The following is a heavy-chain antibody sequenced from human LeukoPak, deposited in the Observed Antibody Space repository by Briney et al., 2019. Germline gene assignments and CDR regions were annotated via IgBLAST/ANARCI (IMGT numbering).Heavy chain of an antibody. CDR3: ARAPIRLGPAEDL. D-gene: IGHD2-2*01. J-gene: IGHJ5*02. CDR2: INHRGTT. V-gene: IGHV4-31*11. Sequence: PSETLSLTCVVSGDSISNYGSYWSWIRHHPKKGLEWMGHINHRGTTYYSPSLKSRLAFSLDVSKNLLSLNLTSVTAADTAIYFCARAPIRLGPAEDLWGQGILVTVSS. CDR1: GDSISNYGSY.